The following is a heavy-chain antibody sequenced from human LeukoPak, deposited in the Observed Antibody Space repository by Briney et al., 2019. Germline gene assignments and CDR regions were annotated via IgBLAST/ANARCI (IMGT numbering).Heavy chain of an antibody. CDR3: ARDEGGTFDY. CDR1: GGSISSYF. CDR2: IYYSGST. D-gene: IGHD3-16*01. V-gene: IGHV4-59*01. Sequence: SETLSLTCTVSGGSISSYFWSWIRQPPGKGLEWIGYIYYSGSTNYNPSLKSRVTISVDTSKNQFSLRLSSVTAADTAVYYCARDEGGTFDYWGQGTLVTVSS. J-gene: IGHJ4*02.